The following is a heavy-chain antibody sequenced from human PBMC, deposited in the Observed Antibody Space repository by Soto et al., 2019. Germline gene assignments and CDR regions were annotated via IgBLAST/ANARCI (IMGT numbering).Heavy chain of an antibody. CDR1: GGTFSSYA. D-gene: IGHD4-17*01. CDR2: IIPIFGTA. CDR3: ARDSTVTDGYYYYGMDV. V-gene: IGHV1-69*13. Sequence: SVKVSCKASGGTFSSYAISWVRQAPGQGLEWMGGIIPIFGTANYAQKFQGRVTITADESTSTAYMKLSSLRSEDTAVYYCARDSTVTDGYYYYGMDVWGQGTTVTVSS. J-gene: IGHJ6*02.